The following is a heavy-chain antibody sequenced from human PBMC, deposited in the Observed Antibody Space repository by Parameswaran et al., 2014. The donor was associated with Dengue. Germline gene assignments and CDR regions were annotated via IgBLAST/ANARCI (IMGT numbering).Heavy chain of an antibody. CDR3: ARLRGIVFYMDV. D-gene: IGHD3-16*01. CDR2: INHSGST. Sequence: WIRQAPGKGLEWIGEINHSGSTNYNPSLKSRVTISVDTSKNQFSLKLSSVTAADTAVYYCARLRGIVFYMDVWGKGTTVTVSS. J-gene: IGHJ6*03. V-gene: IGHV4-34*01.